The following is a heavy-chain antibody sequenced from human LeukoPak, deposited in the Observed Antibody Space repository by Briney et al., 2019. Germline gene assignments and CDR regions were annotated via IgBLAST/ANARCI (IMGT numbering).Heavy chain of an antibody. Sequence: GGSLRLSCAASGFTFSSYAMSWVRLAPGKGLDGVSTISGSGGSLYYADSVRGRFTISRDNSKNTLYQQMNSLRAEDTAVYYCAKLMGSLDAWGSFRFSFDSWGQGTLVAVSS. V-gene: IGHV3-23*01. CDR3: AKLMGSLDAWGSFRFSFDS. J-gene: IGHJ4*02. D-gene: IGHD3-16*02. CDR2: ISGSGGSL. CDR1: GFTFSSYA.